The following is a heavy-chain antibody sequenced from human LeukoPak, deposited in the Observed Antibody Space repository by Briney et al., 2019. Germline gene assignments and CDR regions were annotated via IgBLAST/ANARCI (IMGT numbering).Heavy chain of an antibody. J-gene: IGHJ4*02. CDR1: GDSISGFY. D-gene: IGHD3-10*01. CDR3: ARDQEGYYGSGSYYTVAY. V-gene: IGHV4-4*07. Sequence: PSETLSLTCTVSGDSISGFYRSWIRQAAGKGLEWIGHIYTSGSTNYNPSLKSRVTMSVDMSKNQFSLKLRSVTAADTAVYYCARDQEGYYGSGSYYTVAYWGQGTLVTVSS. CDR2: IYTSGST.